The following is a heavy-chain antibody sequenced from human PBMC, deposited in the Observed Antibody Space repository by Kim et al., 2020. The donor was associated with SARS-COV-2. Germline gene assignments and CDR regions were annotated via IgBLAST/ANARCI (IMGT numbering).Heavy chain of an antibody. CDR2: ISGAGGTT. J-gene: IGHJ6*02. CDR3: ARESWQHILNYYYAMDV. D-gene: IGHD2-21*01. V-gene: IGHV3-23*01. Sequence: GGSLRLSCAASGFTFGTYYMSWVRQAPGKVLEWVSTISGAGGTTYYADSVKGRFTISRDSFKNTLYLQMNTLRAEDTAVYYCARESWQHILNYYYAMDVWGQGTTVTVSS. CDR1: GFTFGTYY.